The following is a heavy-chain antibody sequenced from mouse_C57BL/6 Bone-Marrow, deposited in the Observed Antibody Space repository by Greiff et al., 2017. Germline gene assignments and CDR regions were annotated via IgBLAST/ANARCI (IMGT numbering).Heavy chain of an antibody. Sequence: EVQGVESGGGLVKPGASLKLSCAASGFTFSDYGMHWVRQAPEKGLEWVGYISRGSSTIYYADTVQGRFTISRDNAKNTLYLQLTSLRSEDTAMYYCARRIPTASSYAYGGRGTVVTVSA. CDR3: ARRIPTASSYAY. V-gene: IGHV5-17*01. J-gene: IGHJ3*01. CDR2: ISRGSSTI. CDR1: GFTFSDYG. D-gene: IGHD1-2*01.